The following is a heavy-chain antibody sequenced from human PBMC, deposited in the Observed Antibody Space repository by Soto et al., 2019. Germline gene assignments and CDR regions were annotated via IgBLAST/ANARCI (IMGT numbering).Heavy chain of an antibody. V-gene: IGHV3-23*01. CDR2: ISGSGGST. D-gene: IGHD3-22*01. CDR1: GFTFSSYA. Sequence: PGGSLSLSCAASGFTFSSYAMSWVRQAPGKGLEWVSAISGSGGSTYYADSVKGRFTISRDNSKNTLYLQMNSLRAEDTAVYYCAKDYQGTYYYDSSGPNAEYFQHWGQGTLVSVSS. J-gene: IGHJ1*01. CDR3: AKDYQGTYYYDSSGPNAEYFQH.